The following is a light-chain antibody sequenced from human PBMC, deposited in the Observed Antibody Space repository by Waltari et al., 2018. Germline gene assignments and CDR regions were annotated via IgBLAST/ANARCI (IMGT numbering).Light chain of an antibody. J-gene: IGKJ4*01. Sequence: EILMTQSPGTLSVSPGETATLSCRASQSLSRNLAWYQLKPGQAPGLLIYAASTRATGIPARFSGSGSGTEFTLTISSLQSEDFAVYYCQQYSDWPPLTFGGGTKVEIK. CDR1: QSLSRN. V-gene: IGKV3-15*01. CDR2: AAS. CDR3: QQYSDWPPLT.